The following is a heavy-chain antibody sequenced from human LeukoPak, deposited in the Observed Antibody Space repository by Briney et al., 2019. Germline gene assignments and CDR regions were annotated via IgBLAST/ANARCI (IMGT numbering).Heavy chain of an antibody. CDR2: ISASGGST. Sequence: GGSLRLSCAASGFTFSSYAMSWVRQAPGKGLEWVSAISASGGSTYYADSVKGRFTISRDNSKNTLYLQMNSLRAEDTAVYYCAKNYYDSSGYYYVGVSRWFDPWGQGTLVTVSS. V-gene: IGHV3-23*01. CDR3: AKNYYDSSGYYYVGVSRWFDP. CDR1: GFTFSSYA. J-gene: IGHJ5*02. D-gene: IGHD3-22*01.